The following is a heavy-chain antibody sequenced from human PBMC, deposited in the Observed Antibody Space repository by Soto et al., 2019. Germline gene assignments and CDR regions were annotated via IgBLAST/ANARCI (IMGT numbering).Heavy chain of an antibody. CDR2: ISYDGSNK. Sequence: QVQLVESGGGVVQLGRSLRLSCAASGFTFSSYAMHWVRQAPGKGLEWVAVISYDGSNKYYADSVKGRFTISRDNSKNTLYLQMNSLRAEDTAVYYCARGTDAYYDYVWGSYRSPNFDYLGQGTLVTVSS. J-gene: IGHJ4*02. CDR1: GFTFSSYA. CDR3: ARGTDAYYDYVWGSYRSPNFDY. D-gene: IGHD3-16*02. V-gene: IGHV3-30-3*01.